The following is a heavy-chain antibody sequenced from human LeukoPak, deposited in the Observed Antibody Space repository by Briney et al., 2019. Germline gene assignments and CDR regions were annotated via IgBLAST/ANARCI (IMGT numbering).Heavy chain of an antibody. D-gene: IGHD1-26*01. Sequence: GGSLRLSCAASGFTFSSYSMNWVRQAPGKGLEWVSSISSSSSYIYYADSVKGRFTISRDNAKNSLYLQMNSLRAEDTAAYYCARRGRASYADYYYYGMDVWGKGTTVTVSS. CDR1: GFTFSSYS. CDR3: ARRGRASYADYYYYGMDV. CDR2: ISSSSSYI. V-gene: IGHV3-21*01. J-gene: IGHJ6*04.